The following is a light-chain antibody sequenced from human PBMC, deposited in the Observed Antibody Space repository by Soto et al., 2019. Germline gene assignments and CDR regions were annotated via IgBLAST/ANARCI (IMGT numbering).Light chain of an antibody. CDR2: GAS. Sequence: EIVMTQFPATLSVSPGERATLSCRASQSVSTSLAWYQRKRGQAPRLLIYGASTRATGSPARISGSGSGTEFTLTISSLQSGDSAVYYCQQYNNWPLITLGQGTRLEIK. V-gene: IGKV3-15*01. CDR3: QQYNNWPLIT. J-gene: IGKJ5*01. CDR1: QSVSTS.